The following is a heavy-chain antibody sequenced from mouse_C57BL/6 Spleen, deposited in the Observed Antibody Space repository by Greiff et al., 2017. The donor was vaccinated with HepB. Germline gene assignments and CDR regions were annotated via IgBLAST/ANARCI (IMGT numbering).Heavy chain of an antibody. V-gene: IGHV1-50*01. CDR1: GYTFTSYW. CDR2: IEPSDSYT. CDR3: ARSNYGSSYGAY. D-gene: IGHD1-1*01. J-gene: IGHJ3*01. Sequence: QVQLQQPGAELVKPGASVKLSCKASGYTFTSYWMQWVKQRPGQGLEWIGEIEPSDSYTNYNQKFKGKATLTVDTPSSTAYMQCSSLTSEDSAVYYCARSNYGSSYGAYWGQGTLVTVSA.